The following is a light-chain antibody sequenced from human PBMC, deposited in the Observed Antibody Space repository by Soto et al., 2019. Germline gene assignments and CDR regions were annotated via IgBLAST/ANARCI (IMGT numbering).Light chain of an antibody. Sequence: DVQMTHSPSSLSASVGDRVTITCQANHDIRNYLNWYQHKAGQAPKLLIYDASSLETGVPSRFSGSGSGTHFTVTLDSLQHEDTPTYYYQQYDTLPPGYTVGKGPKLQI. J-gene: IGKJ2*01. V-gene: IGKV1-33*01. CDR3: QQYDTLPPGYT. CDR2: DAS. CDR1: HDIRNY.